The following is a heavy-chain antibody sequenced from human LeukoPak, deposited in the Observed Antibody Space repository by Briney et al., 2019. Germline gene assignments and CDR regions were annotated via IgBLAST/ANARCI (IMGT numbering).Heavy chain of an antibody. D-gene: IGHD2-2*01. CDR3: ARDHCSSTSCSRAFAFDI. Sequence: PGGSLRLSCAAPGFTFSSYWMHWVRQAPGKGLVWVSRINSDGSSTSYADSVKGRFTISRDNAKNTLYLQMNSLRAEDTAVYYCARDHCSSTSCSRAFAFDIWGQGTMVTVSS. CDR1: GFTFSSYW. J-gene: IGHJ3*02. V-gene: IGHV3-74*01. CDR2: INSDGSST.